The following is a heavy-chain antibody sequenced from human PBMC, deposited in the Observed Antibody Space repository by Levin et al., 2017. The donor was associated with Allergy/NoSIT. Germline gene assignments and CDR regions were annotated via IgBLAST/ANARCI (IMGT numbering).Heavy chain of an antibody. D-gene: IGHD3-3*01. V-gene: IGHV3-48*03. CDR3: ARQLGNFWSGYNYFDY. CDR1: GFTFSSYE. J-gene: IGHJ4*02. CDR2: ISSTCSTI. Sequence: GGSLRLSCAASGFTFSSYEMNWVRRAPGKGLEWVSYISSTCSTIYSADSVKGRFTISRDNAKNSLYLHINSLRAEDTAVYYCARQLGNFWSGYNYFDYWGQGTLVTVSS.